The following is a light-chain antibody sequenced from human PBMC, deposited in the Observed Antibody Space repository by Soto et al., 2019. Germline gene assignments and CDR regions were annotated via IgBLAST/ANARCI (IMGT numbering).Light chain of an antibody. CDR3: SSHTTSNTWV. CDR2: AVT. J-gene: IGLJ3*02. V-gene: IGLV2-14*01. CDR1: RSDIGAYDY. Sequence: QSVLTQPASVSGSPGQSISISCNGTRSDIGAYDYVSWHQQSPGKAPKLIIFAVTHRPSGISDRFSASKSGNTASLAISGLQAEDEADYYCSSHTTSNTWVFGGGTKLTVL.